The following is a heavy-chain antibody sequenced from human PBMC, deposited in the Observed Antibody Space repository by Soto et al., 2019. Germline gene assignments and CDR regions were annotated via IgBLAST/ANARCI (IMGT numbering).Heavy chain of an antibody. J-gene: IGHJ5*02. Sequence: ETLSLTGAVSVYSINSGYIWGWVRLPPGQGLEWIGSRYSTGTTYYNPSLRRRVKMSVDTSKNQLSLVLRSVTAADTAVYYCVARATVVNSPWFDPWGQGTQVTVSS. CDR1: VYSINSGYI. CDR2: RYSTGTT. CDR3: VARATVVNSPWFDP. D-gene: IGHD1-1*01. V-gene: IGHV4-38-2*01.